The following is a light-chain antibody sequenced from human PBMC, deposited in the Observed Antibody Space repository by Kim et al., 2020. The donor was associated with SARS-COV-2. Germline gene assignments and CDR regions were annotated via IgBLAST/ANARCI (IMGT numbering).Light chain of an antibody. CDR2: RAS. V-gene: IGKV1-27*01. CDR1: QASSNY. J-gene: IGKJ5*01. Sequence: ASVGDRVTITCRASQASSNYVAWYQQKPGKVPTVLIYRASTLQSGDPSRFSGSGAGTDFTLTISSLQPEDVATYYCQQYMSAPITFGQGTRLEIK. CDR3: QQYMSAPIT.